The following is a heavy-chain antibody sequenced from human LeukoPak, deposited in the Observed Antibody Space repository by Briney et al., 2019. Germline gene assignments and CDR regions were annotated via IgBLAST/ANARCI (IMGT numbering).Heavy chain of an antibody. V-gene: IGHV4-61*01. D-gene: IGHD6-19*01. CDR2: IYYSGST. CDR1: GGSVSSGSYY. Sequence: SETLSLTCTVSGGSVSSGSYYWSWIRQPPGKGLEWIGYIYYSGSTNYNPSLKSRVTISVDTSKNQFSLKLSSVTAADTAVYYCARDRGSGWRPGAFDIWGQGTMVTVSS. CDR3: ARDRGSGWRPGAFDI. J-gene: IGHJ3*02.